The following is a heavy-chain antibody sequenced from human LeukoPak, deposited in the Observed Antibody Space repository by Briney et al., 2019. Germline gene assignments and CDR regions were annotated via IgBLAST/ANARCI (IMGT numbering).Heavy chain of an antibody. CDR2: INHSGST. CDR3: ARRIALFYGDYGWYFDL. D-gene: IGHD4-17*01. V-gene: IGHV4-34*01. Sequence: SETLSLTCAVYGGSFSGYYWSWIGQPRGKGLEWIGEINHSGSTNYNPSLKSRVTISVDTSKNQFSLKLSSVTAADTAVYYCARRIALFYGDYGWYFDLWGRGTLVTVSS. J-gene: IGHJ2*01. CDR1: GGSFSGYY.